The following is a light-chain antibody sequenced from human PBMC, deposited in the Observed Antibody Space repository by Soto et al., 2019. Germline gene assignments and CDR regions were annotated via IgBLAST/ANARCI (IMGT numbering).Light chain of an antibody. Sequence: DIQMTQSPSSLSASLGDRITFTCRASQGISHFLAWYQQKPGKVPQLLIYEASTLQSGVPSRFSGSGSGTELTLTISGLQPEDVATYFCQKSDRAPLTFGPGTKVDIK. CDR3: QKSDRAPLT. V-gene: IGKV1-27*01. CDR2: EAS. J-gene: IGKJ3*01. CDR1: QGISHF.